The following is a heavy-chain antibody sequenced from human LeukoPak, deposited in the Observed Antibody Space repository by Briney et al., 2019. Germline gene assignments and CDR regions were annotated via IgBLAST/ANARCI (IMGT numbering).Heavy chain of an antibody. V-gene: IGHV4-39*07. CDR1: GGSISSSSYY. Sequence: PSETLTLTCTVSGGSISSSSYYWGWIRQPPGKGLEWIGSIYYSGSTYYNPSLKSRVTISVDTSKNQFSLKLSSVTAADTAVYYCARGAFDSNYYYYYMDVWGKGTTVTLSS. CDR3: ARGAFDSNYYYYYMDV. CDR2: IYYSGST. J-gene: IGHJ6*03. D-gene: IGHD2-21*01.